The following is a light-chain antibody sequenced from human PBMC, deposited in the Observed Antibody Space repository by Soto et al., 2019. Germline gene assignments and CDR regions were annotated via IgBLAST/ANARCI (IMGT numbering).Light chain of an antibody. CDR1: QSISSTY. Sequence: EIVLTQSPATLSLSPGERATLSCRASQSISSTYLAWYQQKPGQAPRLLIYGASSRATGTPDRFSGSGSGTDFTLTISSLQSEDCAIYYCQQYNNWPLTFGGGTKVDIK. CDR2: GAS. V-gene: IGKV3D-20*02. J-gene: IGKJ4*01. CDR3: QQYNNWPLT.